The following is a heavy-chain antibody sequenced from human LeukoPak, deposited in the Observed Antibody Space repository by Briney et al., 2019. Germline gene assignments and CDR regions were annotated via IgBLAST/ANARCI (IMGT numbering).Heavy chain of an antibody. CDR1: GFTFSNYG. J-gene: IGHJ4*02. CDR2: ISYDGSNK. Sequence: GGSLTLTCPASGFTFSNYGMHWLRQAPGKGLEWVGVISYDGSNKYYADSVKGRFTISRDNSKNTLYLQMNSLRAEDTAMYYCAKDHSGWYPQTGFDYWGQGTLVTVSS. CDR3: AKDHSGWYPQTGFDY. V-gene: IGHV3-30*18. D-gene: IGHD6-19*01.